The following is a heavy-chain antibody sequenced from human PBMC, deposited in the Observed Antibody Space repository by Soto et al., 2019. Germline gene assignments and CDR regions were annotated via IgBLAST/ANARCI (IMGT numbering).Heavy chain of an antibody. CDR3: ARGCSGGSCYASGFDP. V-gene: IGHV1-18*01. CDR1: GYTFTSYG. CDR2: ISAYNGNT. D-gene: IGHD2-15*01. J-gene: IGHJ5*02. Sequence: ASVKVSCKASGYTFTSYGISWVRQAPGQGLEWMGWISAYNGNTNYAQKLQGRVTMTTDTSTSTAYMELRSLRSDDTAVYYCARGCSGGSCYASGFDPWGQGTLVTVSS.